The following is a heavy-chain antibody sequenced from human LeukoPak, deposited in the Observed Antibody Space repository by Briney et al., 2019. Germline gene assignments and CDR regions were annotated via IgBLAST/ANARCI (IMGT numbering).Heavy chain of an antibody. J-gene: IGHJ3*02. CDR2: ISSSSSYI. V-gene: IGHV3-21*01. Sequence: GGSLRLSCAASGFTFSSYSMNWVRRAPGKGLEWVSSISSSSSYIYYADSVKGRFTISRDNAKNSLYLQMNSLRAEDTAVYYCARGSGPPVDAFDIWGQGTMVTVSS. D-gene: IGHD1-26*01. CDR3: ARGSGPPVDAFDI. CDR1: GFTFSSYS.